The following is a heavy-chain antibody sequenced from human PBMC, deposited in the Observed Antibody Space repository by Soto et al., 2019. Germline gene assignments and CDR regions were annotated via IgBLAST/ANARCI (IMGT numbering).Heavy chain of an antibody. CDR2: ISAYNGNT. CDR1: GYTFTSYG. J-gene: IGHJ6*02. Sequence: QVQLVQSGAEVKKPGASVKVSCKASGYTFTSYGISWVRQAPGQGLEWMGWISAYNGNTNYAQKLQGRVTMTTDTSTSTAYMELRSLRSDDTAVYYCARVLIEYYDILTGPHRMDVWGQGTTVTVSS. V-gene: IGHV1-18*01. D-gene: IGHD3-9*01. CDR3: ARVLIEYYDILTGPHRMDV.